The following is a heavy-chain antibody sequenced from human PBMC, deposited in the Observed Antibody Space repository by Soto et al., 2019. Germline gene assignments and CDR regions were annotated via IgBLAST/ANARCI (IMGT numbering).Heavy chain of an antibody. CDR2: IIPILGIA. CDR3: ARRKATIDYYGMDV. V-gene: IGHV1-69*02. J-gene: IGHJ6*02. Sequence: QVQLVQSGAEVKKPGSSVKVSCKASGGTFSSYTISWVRQAPGQGLEWMGRIIPILGIANYAQKFQGRVTVTADKSTSTAYMELSSLRSEDTAVYYCARRKATIDYYGMDVWGQGTTVTVSS. CDR1: GGTFSSYT. D-gene: IGHD5-12*01.